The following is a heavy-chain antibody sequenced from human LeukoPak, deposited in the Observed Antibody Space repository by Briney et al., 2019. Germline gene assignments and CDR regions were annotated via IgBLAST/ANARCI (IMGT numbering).Heavy chain of an antibody. CDR3: ASPRVGATAFDI. CDR1: GYSFTTYW. D-gene: IGHD1-26*01. CDR2: INPGDSDT. J-gene: IGHJ3*02. Sequence: GESLKISFKGSGYSFTTYWIGWVRQMPGKGLEYMGIINPGDSDTRYSPSFQGQVTISADKSISTAYLQWSSLKASDTAMYYCASPRVGATAFDIWGQGTLVTVSS. V-gene: IGHV5-51*01.